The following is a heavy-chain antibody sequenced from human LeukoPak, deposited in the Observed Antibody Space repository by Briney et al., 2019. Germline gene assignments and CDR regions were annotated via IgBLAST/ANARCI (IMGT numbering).Heavy chain of an antibody. J-gene: IGHJ3*02. D-gene: IGHD2-15*01. V-gene: IGHV3-74*01. CDR3: ARSGGCSGGSCYVDAFDI. CDR2: INSDGSRT. Sequence: GGSLRLSCAASGFNFGDSWMHWVRQAPGKGLVWVSRINSDGSRTTYADSVKGRFTISRDNAKNTLYLEMNSLRAEDTAVYYCARSGGCSGGSCYVDAFDIWGQGTMVTVSS. CDR1: GFNFGDSW.